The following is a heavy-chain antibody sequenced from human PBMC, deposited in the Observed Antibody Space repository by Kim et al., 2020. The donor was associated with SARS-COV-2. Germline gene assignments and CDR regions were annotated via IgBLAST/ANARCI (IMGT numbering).Heavy chain of an antibody. D-gene: IGHD3-9*01. J-gene: IGHJ4*02. V-gene: IGHV3-21*01. CDR1: GFTFSSYS. CDR3: ARVNVDWLIYGEGYFDS. CDR2: ISCSSSYT. Sequence: GGSLRLSCAASGFTFSSYSMNWVRQAPGKGLEWVSAISCSSSYTYYADSVKGRFTISRDNAKNSLYLQMNSLRAEDTAVYYCARVNVDWLIYGEGYFDSWGRGTLVTVSS.